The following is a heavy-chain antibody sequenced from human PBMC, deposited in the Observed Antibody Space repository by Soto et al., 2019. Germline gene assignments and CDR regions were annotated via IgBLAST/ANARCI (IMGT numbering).Heavy chain of an antibody. CDR2: ISDGGTVA. Sequence: GGSLRLSCAASGFTFNNYAMSWVRQTPEKEPEWVSTISDGGTVAHYADSVKGRFTISRDNSMNTLYLRMSSLRAEDTAVYYCARNGGTFYSDSYPDWGQGALVTVSS. CDR3: ARNGGTFYSDSYPD. D-gene: IGHD4-17*01. V-gene: IGHV3-23*01. J-gene: IGHJ4*02. CDR1: GFTFNNYA.